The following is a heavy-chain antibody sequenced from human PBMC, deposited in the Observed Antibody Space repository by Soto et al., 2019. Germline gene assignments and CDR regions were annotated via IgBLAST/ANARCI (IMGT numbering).Heavy chain of an antibody. CDR2: IYYSGST. J-gene: IGHJ6*02. V-gene: IGHV4-59*01. D-gene: IGHD2-15*01. Sequence: QVQLQESGPGLVKPSETLSLTCTVSGGSISSYYWSWIRQPPGKGLEGIGYIYYSGSTNYNPSLKSRVTISVDTSKNQFSLELSSVTAADTAVYYCARAAGCSGGSCYSYYDGMDVWCQGTTVTVSS. CDR3: ARAAGCSGGSCYSYYDGMDV. CDR1: GGSISSYY.